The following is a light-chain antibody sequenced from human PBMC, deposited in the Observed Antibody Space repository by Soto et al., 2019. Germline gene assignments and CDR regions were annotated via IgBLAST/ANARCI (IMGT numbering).Light chain of an antibody. V-gene: IGLV2-14*01. CDR2: DVS. J-gene: IGLJ2*01. CDR1: SSDVGGYNY. CDR3: CSYTSSSTREVV. Sequence: QSALTQPASVSGSPGQSITISCTGTSSDVGGYNYVSWYQQHPDKAPKLMIYDVSNRPSGVSNRFSGSKSGNTASLTISGLRAEDEADYYCCSYTSSSTREVVFGGGTKVTVL.